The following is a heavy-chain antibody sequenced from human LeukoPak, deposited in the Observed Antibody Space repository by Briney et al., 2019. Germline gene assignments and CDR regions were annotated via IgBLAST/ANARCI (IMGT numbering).Heavy chain of an antibody. D-gene: IGHD3-9*01. CDR3: AKDATASPYFHWFDN. V-gene: IGHV3-7*01. CDR2: VKQDGSEK. CDR1: GFTFSIYW. Sequence: GGSLRLSCAASGFTFSIYWISWVRQAPGKGLEWVANVKQDGSEKFYVDSVKGRFTISRDNAKNSLYLQMNSLRAEDTAVYYCAKDATASPYFHWFDNWGQGTQVIVSS. J-gene: IGHJ4*02.